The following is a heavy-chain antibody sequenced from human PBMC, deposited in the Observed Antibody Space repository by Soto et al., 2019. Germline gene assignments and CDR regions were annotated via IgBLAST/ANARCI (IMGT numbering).Heavy chain of an antibody. D-gene: IGHD1-1*01. CDR1: GFIFSHYA. CDR3: AKTRGTTVPSGTRNFDY. V-gene: IGHV3-23*01. J-gene: IGHJ4*02. Sequence: DVQLLESGGGLAQPGGSLRLSCEASGFIFSHYAMTWVRQAPGKGLEWVSTVAYNGDSYSPDSVKGRFTISRDKSRNTVTLQMTRLRAEDTAVYFCAKTRGTTVPSGTRNFDYWGQGTLVTVSS. CDR2: VAYNGDS.